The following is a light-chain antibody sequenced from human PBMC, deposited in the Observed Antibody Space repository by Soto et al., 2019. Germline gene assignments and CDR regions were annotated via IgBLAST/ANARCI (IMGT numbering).Light chain of an antibody. CDR1: RSNIGAGYD. J-gene: IGLJ3*02. CDR2: VNS. V-gene: IGLV1-40*01. Sequence: QSVLTQPPSVSGAPGQRVTISCTGSRSNIGAGYDVHWYQQLPGAAPKLLIYVNSDRPSGVPDRFSGSKSDTSASLAITGLQTEDEADYYCQSFDSSLSGWVFGGGTKLTVL. CDR3: QSFDSSLSGWV.